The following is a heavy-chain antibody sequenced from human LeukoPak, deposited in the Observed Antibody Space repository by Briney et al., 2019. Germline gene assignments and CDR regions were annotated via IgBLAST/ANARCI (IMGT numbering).Heavy chain of an antibody. V-gene: IGHV4-34*01. D-gene: IGHD2-2*02. J-gene: IGHJ5*02. CDR2: INHSGST. CDR3: AREGDLGYCSSTSCYSWFDP. Sequence: PSETLSLTCAVYGGSFGGYYWSWTRQPPGKGLEWIGEINHSGSTNYNPSLKSRVTISVDTSKNQFSLKLSSVTAADTAVYYCAREGDLGYCSSTSCYSWFDPWGQGTLVTVSS. CDR1: GGSFGGYY.